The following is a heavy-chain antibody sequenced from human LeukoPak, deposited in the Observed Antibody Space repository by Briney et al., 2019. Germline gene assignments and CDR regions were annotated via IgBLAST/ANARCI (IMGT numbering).Heavy chain of an antibody. J-gene: IGHJ3*02. CDR3: ARGFMSGSYYGAFDI. Sequence: GGSLRLSCAVSRLTFSNSAMSWVRQAPGKGLEWVSAISVGSDVIYYADSVKGRFTISRDNAKNSLYLQMNSLRAEDTALYHCARGFMSGSYYGAFDIWGQGTMVTVSS. CDR2: ISVGSDVI. CDR1: RLTFSNSA. D-gene: IGHD1-26*01. V-gene: IGHV3-23*01.